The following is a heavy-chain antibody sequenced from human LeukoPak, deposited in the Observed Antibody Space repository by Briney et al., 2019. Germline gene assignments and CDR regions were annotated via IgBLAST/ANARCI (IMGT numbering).Heavy chain of an antibody. CDR1: GFTFSNYW. CDR2: INRDGSEK. V-gene: IGHV3-7*01. J-gene: IGHJ4*02. Sequence: PGGSLRLSCVASGFTFSNYWMSWVRQAPGKGLERLANINRDGSEKYSVDSVKGRFTFSRDNAKNSLFLQMNSLRAHDTAVYYCARDDSSGYYYFDNWGQGTLVTVSS. D-gene: IGHD3-22*01. CDR3: ARDDSSGYYYFDN.